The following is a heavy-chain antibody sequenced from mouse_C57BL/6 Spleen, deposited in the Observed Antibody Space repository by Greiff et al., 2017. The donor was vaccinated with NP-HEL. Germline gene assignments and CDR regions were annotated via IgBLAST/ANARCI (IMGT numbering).Heavy chain of an antibody. CDR3: ASIYYGNYEFAY. CDR2: ISYDGSN. J-gene: IGHJ3*01. Sequence: EVKLLESGPGLVKPSQSLSLTCSVTGYSITSGYYWNWIRQFPGNKLEWMGYISYDGSNNYNPSLKNRISITRDTSKNQFFLKLNSVTTEATATYYCASIYYGNYEFAYWGQGTLVTVSA. D-gene: IGHD2-1*01. CDR1: GYSITSGYY. V-gene: IGHV3-6*01.